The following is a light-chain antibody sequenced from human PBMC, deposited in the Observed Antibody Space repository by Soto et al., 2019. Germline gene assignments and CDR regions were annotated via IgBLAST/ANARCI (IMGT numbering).Light chain of an antibody. CDR3: PLLMSHSFD. CDR1: QTISIF. V-gene: IGKV1-39*01. CDR2: GAS. J-gene: IGKJ5*01. Sequence: RPSKSSLYGPLGDRVTLTCRASQTISIFLNWYQQKPGKAHKLRIYGASTLQGGVPSRFSGSGSGTDFTLFIKSQQRIDFCSTVSPLLMSHSFDFG.